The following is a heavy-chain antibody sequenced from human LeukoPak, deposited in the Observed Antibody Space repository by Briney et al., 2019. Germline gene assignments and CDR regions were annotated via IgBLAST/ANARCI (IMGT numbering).Heavy chain of an antibody. CDR1: GFTFSSYA. J-gene: IGHJ5*02. V-gene: IGHV3-23*01. CDR3: AKDGRYFDWLFSNWFDP. Sequence: GGSLRLSCAASGFTFSSYAMSWVRQAPGKGLEWVSAISGSGGSTYHADSVKGRFTISRDNSKNTLYLQMNSLRAEDTAVYYCAKDGRYFDWLFSNWFDPWGQGTLVTVSS. D-gene: IGHD3-9*01. CDR2: ISGSGGST.